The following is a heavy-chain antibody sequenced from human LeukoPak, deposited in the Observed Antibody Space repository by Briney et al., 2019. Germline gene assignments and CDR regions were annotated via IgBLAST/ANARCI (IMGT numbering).Heavy chain of an antibody. D-gene: IGHD6-19*01. CDR1: GGSLSGYY. CDR2: INHSGST. CDR3: ARLGIAVAGTYYFDY. Sequence: PSETLSLTCAVYGGSLSGYYWSWIRQPPGKGLEWIGEINHSGSTNYNPSLKSRVTISVDTSKNQFSLKLSSVTAADTAVYYCARLGIAVAGTYYFDYWGQGTLVTVSS. J-gene: IGHJ4*02. V-gene: IGHV4-34*01.